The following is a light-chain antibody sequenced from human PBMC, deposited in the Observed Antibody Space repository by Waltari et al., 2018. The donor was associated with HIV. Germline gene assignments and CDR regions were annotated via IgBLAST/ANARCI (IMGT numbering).Light chain of an antibody. CDR1: NIGSKS. V-gene: IGLV3-21*02. CDR2: DDR. J-gene: IGLJ7*01. Sequence: SSVLTQPPSVSVAPGQTARIPCGGPNIGSKSVHWYQQRPGQAPVLVVYDDRVRPSGIADRFSGSNSGNTATLTISRVEAGDEADYYCHVWNSTSDLGVFGGGTQLTVL. CDR3: HVWNSTSDLGV.